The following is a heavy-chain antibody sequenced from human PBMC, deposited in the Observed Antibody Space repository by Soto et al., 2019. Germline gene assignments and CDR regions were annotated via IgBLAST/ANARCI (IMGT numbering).Heavy chain of an antibody. Sequence: TSETLSLTCTVSGGSISSYYWSWIRQPPGKGLEWIGYIYYSGSTNYNPSLKSRVTISVDTSKNQFSLKLSSVTAADTAVYYCERDPDYDFWSGYHYYYGMDVWGHGTTVTVS. CDR2: IYYSGST. D-gene: IGHD3-3*01. J-gene: IGHJ6*02. CDR3: ERDPDYDFWSGYHYYYGMDV. V-gene: IGHV4-59*01. CDR1: GGSISSYY.